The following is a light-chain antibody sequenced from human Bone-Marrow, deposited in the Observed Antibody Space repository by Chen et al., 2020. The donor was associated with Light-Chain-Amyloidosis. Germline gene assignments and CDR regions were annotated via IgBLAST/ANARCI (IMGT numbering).Light chain of an antibody. CDR2: DVT. Sequence: QSALTQPRSVSGSPGQTVTISCTGSSGGVLIYDYVSCYQQHPGRAPKLLIYDVTERPSGVPDRFSASKSGNTASLTVSGLQAEDEAEYYCCSYAGRFSYVFGPGTTLTVL. CDR3: CSYAGRFSYV. CDR1: SGGVLIYDY. V-gene: IGLV2-11*01. J-gene: IGLJ1*01.